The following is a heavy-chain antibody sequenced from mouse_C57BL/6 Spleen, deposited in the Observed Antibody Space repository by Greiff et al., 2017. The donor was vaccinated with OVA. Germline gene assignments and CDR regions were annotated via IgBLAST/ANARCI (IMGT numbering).Heavy chain of an antibody. Sequence: QVHVKQSGAELARPGASVKLSCKASGYTFTSYGISWVKQRTGQGLEWIGEIYPRSGNTYYNEKFKGKATLTADKSSSTAYRELRSLTSEDSAVYFCARGESLLWREIDYWGQGTTLTVSS. CDR2: IYPRSGNT. CDR1: GYTFTSYG. CDR3: ARGESLLWREIDY. D-gene: IGHD2-1*01. J-gene: IGHJ2*01. V-gene: IGHV1-81*01.